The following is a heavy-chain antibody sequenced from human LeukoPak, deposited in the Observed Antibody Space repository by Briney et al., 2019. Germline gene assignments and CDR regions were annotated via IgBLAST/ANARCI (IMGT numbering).Heavy chain of an antibody. V-gene: IGHV5-51*01. CDR3: ASLEGSGYLNAFDI. CDR1: GSWITSYW. D-gene: IGHD3-22*01. CDR2: IYPGDSDT. J-gene: IGHJ3*02. Sequence: GASLNICCKASGSWITSYWIAWVRPPAGKRLEWMGIIYPGDSDTRYSPSFEGQVTISADKSISTAYLQWSSLKASDTAMYYCASLEGSGYLNAFDIWGQGTMVTVSS.